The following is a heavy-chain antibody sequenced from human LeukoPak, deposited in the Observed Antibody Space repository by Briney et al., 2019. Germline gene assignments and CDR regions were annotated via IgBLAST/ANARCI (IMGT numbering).Heavy chain of an antibody. CDR1: GGTFSSYA. J-gene: IGHJ3*02. D-gene: IGHD1-26*01. V-gene: IGHV1-69*01. CDR2: IIPIFGTA. Sequence: SVKVSCKASGGTFSSYAISWVRQAPGQGLEWMGGIIPIFGTANYAQKFQGRVTITADESTSTAYMELSSLRSEDTAVYYCASPPGRVLGATCRADAFDIWGQGTVVTVSS. CDR3: ASPPGRVLGATCRADAFDI.